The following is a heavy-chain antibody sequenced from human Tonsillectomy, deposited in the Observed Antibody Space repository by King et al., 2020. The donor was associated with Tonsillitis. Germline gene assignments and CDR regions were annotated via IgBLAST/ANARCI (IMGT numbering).Heavy chain of an antibody. CDR3: AREPTLGCSSTWPECDYYGRDV. V-gene: IGHV1-2*02. CDR1: EYTFTGYY. D-gene: IGHD6-13*01. CDR2: INPNSGST. J-gene: IGHJ6*02. Sequence: MQLVQSGAEVKKPGASVKVSCKASEYTFTGYYMHWVRQAPGQGLEWLGWINPNSGSTKYPQKFQGRVTMTRDTSISTVYMELRRLRSDDTAVYFCAREPTLGCSSTWPECDYYGRDVWGQGTTVTVSS.